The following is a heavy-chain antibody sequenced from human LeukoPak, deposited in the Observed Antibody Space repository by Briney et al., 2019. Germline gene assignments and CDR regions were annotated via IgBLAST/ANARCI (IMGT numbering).Heavy chain of an antibody. V-gene: IGHV3-30*02. CDR3: AKDEGGAARLLGI. J-gene: IGHJ3*02. Sequence: PGGSLRLSCAASGFTFSSYGMHWVRQAPGKGLEWVAFIRYDGSNKYYADSVKGRFTISRDNSKNTLYLQMNSLRAEDTAVYYCAKDEGGAARLLGIWGQGTMVTVSS. D-gene: IGHD3-16*01. CDR2: IRYDGSNK. CDR1: GFTFSSYG.